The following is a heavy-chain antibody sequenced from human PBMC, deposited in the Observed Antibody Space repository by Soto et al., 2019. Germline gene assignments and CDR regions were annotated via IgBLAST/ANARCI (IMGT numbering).Heavy chain of an antibody. CDR2: IYYSGST. CDR1: GGSISSYY. D-gene: IGHD2-15*01. V-gene: IGHV4-59*08. J-gene: IGHJ5*02. CDR3: ARQVVVVVAGFDP. Sequence: QVQLQESGPGLVKPSETLSLTCTVSGGSISSYYWSWIRQPPGKGLEWIGYIYYSGSTNYNPSLKSRVTISVDTSKNQFSPKLSSVTAADTAVYYCARQVVVVVAGFDPWGQGTLVTVSS.